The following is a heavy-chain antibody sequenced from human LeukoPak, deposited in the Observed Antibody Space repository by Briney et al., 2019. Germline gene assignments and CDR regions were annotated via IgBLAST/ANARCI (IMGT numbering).Heavy chain of an antibody. D-gene: IGHD2-2*02. V-gene: IGHV3-15*01. CDR3: TTGDCRSTSCYTDYCYYYMDV. Sequence: GGSLRLSCAASGFTFSNAWMSWVRQAPGKGLEWVGRIKSKTDGGTTDYAAPVKGRFTISRDDSKNTLYLQMNSLKTEDTAVYYCTTGDCRSTSCYTDYCYYYMDVWGKGTTVTVSS. CDR1: GFTFSNAW. CDR2: IKSKTDGGTT. J-gene: IGHJ6*03.